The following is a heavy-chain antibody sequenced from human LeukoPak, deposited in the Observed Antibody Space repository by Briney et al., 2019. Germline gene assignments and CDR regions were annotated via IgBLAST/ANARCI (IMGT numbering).Heavy chain of an antibody. CDR3: ARDPYSGSYPSPYNWFDP. V-gene: IGHV1-46*01. CDR2: INPSGGST. J-gene: IGHJ5*02. D-gene: IGHD1-26*01. CDR1: GYTFTSYY. Sequence: ASVKVSCKASGYTFTSYYMHWVRQAPGQGLEWMGIINPSGGSTSYAQKFQDRVTMTRDMSTSTVYMELSSLRSEDTAVYYCARDPYSGSYPSPYNWFDPWGQGTLVTVSS.